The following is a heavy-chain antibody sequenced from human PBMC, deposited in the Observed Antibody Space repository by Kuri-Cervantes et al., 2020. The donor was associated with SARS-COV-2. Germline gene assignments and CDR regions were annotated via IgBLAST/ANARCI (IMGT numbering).Heavy chain of an antibody. CDR3: ARVTVGATWLGDAFDI. Sequence: GGSLRLSCAASGFTFSSYAMHWVRQAPGKGLEWVAVISYDGSNKYYADSVKGRFTISRDNSKNTLYLQMNSLRAEDTAVYYCARVTVGATWLGDAFDIWGQGTTVTVSS. CDR2: ISYDGSNK. CDR1: GFTFSSYA. J-gene: IGHJ3*02. D-gene: IGHD1-26*01. V-gene: IGHV3-30-3*01.